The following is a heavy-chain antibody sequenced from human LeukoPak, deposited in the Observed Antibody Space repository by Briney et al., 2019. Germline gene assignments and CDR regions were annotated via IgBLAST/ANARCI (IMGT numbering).Heavy chain of an antibody. CDR3: ATMVDYNGSGFDY. Sequence: ASVEVSCKASGYTFSDYYMHWVRQAPGQGLEWMGWVHPNSGGTNYAQKFQGRVTMTRDTSISTAYMELSRLRSDDTAMYYCATMVDYNGSGFDYWGQGTLVTVSS. CDR2: VHPNSGGT. CDR1: GYTFSDYY. D-gene: IGHD3-22*01. V-gene: IGHV1-2*02. J-gene: IGHJ4*02.